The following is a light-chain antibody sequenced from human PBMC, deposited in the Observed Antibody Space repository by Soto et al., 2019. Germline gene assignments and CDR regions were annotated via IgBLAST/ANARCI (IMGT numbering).Light chain of an antibody. CDR3: QQYHSFSRT. CDR1: QSISSW. J-gene: IGKJ1*01. V-gene: IGKV1-5*03. CDR2: KAS. Sequence: EIQMTQSPSTLSASVGDRVTITCRASQSISSWLAWYQQKPGKAPKPLIYKASSLESGVPSRFSGSGSGTEFTLTISSLQPDDFATYYCQQYHSFSRTFGPGTKVEIK.